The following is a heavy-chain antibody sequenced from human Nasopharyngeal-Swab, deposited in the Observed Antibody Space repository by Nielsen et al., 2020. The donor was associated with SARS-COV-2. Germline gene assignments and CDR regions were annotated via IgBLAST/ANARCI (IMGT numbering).Heavy chain of an antibody. CDR3: ARDYYSYGQYYYYYMDV. CDR2: INAGNGNT. J-gene: IGHJ6*03. Sequence: ASVKVSCKASGYTFTSYAMHWVRQAPGQRLEWMGWINAGNGNTKYSQKFQGRVTITRDTSASTAYMELSSLRSEDTAVYYCARDYYSYGQYYYYYMDVRGKGTTVTVSS. CDR1: GYTFTSYA. V-gene: IGHV1-3*01. D-gene: IGHD5-18*01.